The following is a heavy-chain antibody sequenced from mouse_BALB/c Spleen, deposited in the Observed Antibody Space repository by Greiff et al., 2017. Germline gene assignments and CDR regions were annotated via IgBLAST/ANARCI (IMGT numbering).Heavy chain of an antibody. Sequence: QVQLQQSGAELVRPGVSVKISCKGSGYTFTDYAMHWVKQSHAKSLEWIGVISTYYGDASYNQKFKGKATMTVDKSSSTAYMELARLTSEDSAIYYCARRDGWGYFDVWGAGTTVTVSS. D-gene: IGHD2-3*01. V-gene: IGHV1S137*01. J-gene: IGHJ1*01. CDR2: ISTYYGDA. CDR1: GYTFTDYA. CDR3: ARRDGWGYFDV.